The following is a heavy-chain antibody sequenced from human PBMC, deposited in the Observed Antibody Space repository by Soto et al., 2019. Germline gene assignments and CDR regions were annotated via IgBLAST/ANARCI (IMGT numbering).Heavy chain of an antibody. J-gene: IGHJ4*02. CDR3: ARDTPQAELDY. CDR1: GFSFSDYE. Sequence: PGGSLRLSGEASGFSFSDYEMNWVRQFPGEGLEWVAYIARDGGTTFYADSVEGRFVVSRDNAKNSLFLQMDRLTGDDTAVYFCARDTPQAELDYWGQVSLLPACS. D-gene: IGHD1-1*01. CDR2: IARDGGTT. V-gene: IGHV3-48*03.